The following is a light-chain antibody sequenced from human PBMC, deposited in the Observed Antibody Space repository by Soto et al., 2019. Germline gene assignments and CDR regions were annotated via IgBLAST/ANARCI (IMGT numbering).Light chain of an antibody. J-gene: IGKJ1*01. Sequence: EIVLTQSPGTLSLSPGERATLSCRASQSVSSIYLAWYQQKPGQAPRLLIYDVSSRATGIPARFSGSGSGTDFTLTISRLEPEDFAVYYCQQSGSSPGTFGQGTKVEIK. V-gene: IGKV3-20*01. CDR3: QQSGSSPGT. CDR1: QSVSSIY. CDR2: DVS.